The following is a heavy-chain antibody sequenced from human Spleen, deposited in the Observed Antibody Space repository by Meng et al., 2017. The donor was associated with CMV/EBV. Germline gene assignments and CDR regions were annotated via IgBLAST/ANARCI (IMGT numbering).Heavy chain of an antibody. CDR1: GYTFTSYA. V-gene: IGHV1-18*01. Sequence: ASVKVSCKASGYTFTSYAMHWVRQAPGQGLEWMGWISAYNGNTKYAQKLQGRVTLTTDTSKSMAFMDLRSLRSDDTAVYYCARDGGRRGYDHWGQGTLVTVSS. J-gene: IGHJ4*02. D-gene: IGHD3-16*01. CDR3: ARDGGRRGYDH. CDR2: ISAYNGNT.